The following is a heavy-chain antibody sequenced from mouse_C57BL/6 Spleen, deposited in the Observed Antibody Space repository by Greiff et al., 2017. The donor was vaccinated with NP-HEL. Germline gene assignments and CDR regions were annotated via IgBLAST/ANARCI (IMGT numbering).Heavy chain of an antibody. V-gene: IGHV14-3*01. Sequence: EVKLVESVAELVRPGASVKLSCTASGFNIKNTYMHWVKQRPEQGLEWIGRIDPANGNTKYDPQFQGKATITADTSSNTAYLQLSSLTSEDTAIYYCARITTVVANFDYWGQGTTLTVSS. D-gene: IGHD1-1*01. CDR2: IDPANGNT. J-gene: IGHJ2*01. CDR3: ARITTVVANFDY. CDR1: GFNIKNTY.